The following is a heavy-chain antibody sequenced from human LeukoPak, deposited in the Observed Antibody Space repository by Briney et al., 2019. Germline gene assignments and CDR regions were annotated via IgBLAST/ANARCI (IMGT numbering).Heavy chain of an antibody. D-gene: IGHD4-11*01. CDR1: GFAFNSYT. CDR3: ARVAQGATTENYFYYYMDV. J-gene: IGHJ6*03. Sequence: GGSLRLSCAASGFAFNSYTITWVRQAPGKGLESVSSITSRGSHIYIADSVKGRFTISRDNAKNSLFLQMSSLSVQDTAVYYCARVAQGATTENYFYYYMDVWGKGTTVTASS. V-gene: IGHV3-21*01. CDR2: ITSRGSHI.